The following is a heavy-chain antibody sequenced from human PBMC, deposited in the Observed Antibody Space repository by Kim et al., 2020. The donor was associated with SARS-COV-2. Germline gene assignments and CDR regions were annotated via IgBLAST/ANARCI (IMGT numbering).Heavy chain of an antibody. CDR2: ISSSGSNK. J-gene: IGHJ6*02. D-gene: IGHD6-6*01. CDR3: AVRSV. V-gene: IGHV3-11*01. Sequence: GGSLRLSCAASVFTFSDYYMHWIRQAPGKGLEWISYISSSGSNKYYADSVKGRFSISRDNAKNSLYLQMNSLRLDDTAVYYCAVRSVWGQGTSVIVS. CDR1: VFTFSDYY.